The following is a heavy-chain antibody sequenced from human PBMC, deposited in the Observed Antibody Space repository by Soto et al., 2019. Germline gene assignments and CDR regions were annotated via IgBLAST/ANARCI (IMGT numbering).Heavy chain of an antibody. CDR1: GFTFSSYA. CDR2: ISGSGGST. Sequence: GESLKISCAASGFTFSSYAMSWVRQAPGKGLEWVSAISGSGGSTYYADSVKGRFTISRDNSKNTLYLQMNSLRAEDTAVYYCAKFVKDDFWSGYYNDAFDIWGQGTMVTVSS. CDR3: AKFVKDDFWSGYYNDAFDI. J-gene: IGHJ3*02. V-gene: IGHV3-23*01. D-gene: IGHD3-3*01.